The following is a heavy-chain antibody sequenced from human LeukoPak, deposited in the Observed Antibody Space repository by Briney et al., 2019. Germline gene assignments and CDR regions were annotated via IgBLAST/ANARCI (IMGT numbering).Heavy chain of an antibody. D-gene: IGHD6-19*01. CDR1: GGSISSYY. J-gene: IGHJ6*02. CDR2: IYYSGST. CDR3: ARTSSSGWPLYYYYGMDV. Sequence: SETLSLTCTVSGGSISSYYWSWIRRPPGKGLEWIGYIYYSGSTNYNPSLKSRVTISVDTSKNQFSLKLSSVTAADTAVYYCARTSSSGWPLYYYYGMDVWGQGTTVTVSS. V-gene: IGHV4-59*08.